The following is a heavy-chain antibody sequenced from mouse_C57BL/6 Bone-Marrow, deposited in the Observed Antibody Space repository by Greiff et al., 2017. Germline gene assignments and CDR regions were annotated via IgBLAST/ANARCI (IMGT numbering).Heavy chain of an antibody. J-gene: IGHJ3*01. CDR2: IDPEDGDT. Sequence: EVQLQQSGAELVRPGASVKLSCTASGFNIKGYYMHWVKQRPEQGLEWIGRIDPEDGDTEYAPMFSGKATMTADTSSNAAYLQLSSLPSEATAVYYCTSYGNYVWFAYWGQGTLVTVSA. V-gene: IGHV14-1*01. CDR3: TSYGNYVWFAY. CDR1: GFNIKGYY. D-gene: IGHD2-1*01.